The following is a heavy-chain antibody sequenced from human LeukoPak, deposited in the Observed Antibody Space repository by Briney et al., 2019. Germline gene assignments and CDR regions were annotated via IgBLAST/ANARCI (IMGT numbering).Heavy chain of an antibody. CDR2: ISGGGSNT. V-gene: IGHV3-23*01. D-gene: IGHD3-10*01. Sequence: GGPLRLSCAASGFAFSSYAMIWVRQAPGKGLEWVSSISGGGSNTYYADSVKGRFTISRDQSKNTLYVQMNSLRAEDTAIYYCAKSAGDYYYYMDVWGKGTTVTVSS. CDR3: AKSAGDYYYYMDV. J-gene: IGHJ6*03. CDR1: GFAFSSYA.